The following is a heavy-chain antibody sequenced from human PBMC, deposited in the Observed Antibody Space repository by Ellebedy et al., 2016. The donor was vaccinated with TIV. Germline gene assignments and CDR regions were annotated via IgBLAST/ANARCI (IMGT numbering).Heavy chain of an antibody. J-gene: IGHJ3*02. Sequence: SVKVSXXASGGTFNTFVFNWVRQAPGQGLEWMGRIIPLLDVPNYAQKFEGRVTITADKSTSTAYMELRSLRSDDTAVYYCARLPCGSTSCGGQAFDIWGQGTMVTVSS. CDR3: ARLPCGSTSCGGQAFDI. D-gene: IGHD2-2*01. CDR1: GGTFNTFV. CDR2: IIPLLDVP. V-gene: IGHV1-69*04.